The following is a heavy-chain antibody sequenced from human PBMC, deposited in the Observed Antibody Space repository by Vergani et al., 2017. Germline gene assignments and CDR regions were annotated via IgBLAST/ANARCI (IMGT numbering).Heavy chain of an antibody. CDR2: INWNGGST. V-gene: IGHV3-20*04. CDR1: GFTFDDYG. Sequence: EVQLVESGGGVVRPGGSLRLSCAASGFTFDDYGMSWVRQAPGKGLEWVSGINWNGGSTGYADSVKGRFTISRDNAKNSLYLQMNSLRPEDTAQYYCAKDHGGYCTNGNCLFGSWGQGTPVTVSS. D-gene: IGHD2-8*01. CDR3: AKDHGGYCTNGNCLFGS. J-gene: IGHJ4*02.